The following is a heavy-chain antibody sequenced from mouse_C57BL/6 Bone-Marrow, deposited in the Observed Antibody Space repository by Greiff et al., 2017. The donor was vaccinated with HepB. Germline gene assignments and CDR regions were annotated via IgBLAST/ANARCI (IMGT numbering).Heavy chain of an antibody. CDR3: ARGIYYGNYGYFDV. Sequence: QLQQPGAELVKPGASVKLSCKASGYTFTSYWMHWVKQRPGQGLEWIGMIHPNSGSTNYNEKFKSKATLTVDKSSSTAYMQLSSLTSEDSAVYYCARGIYYGNYGYFDVWGTGTTVTVSS. V-gene: IGHV1-64*01. D-gene: IGHD2-1*01. CDR2: IHPNSGST. CDR1: GYTFTSYW. J-gene: IGHJ1*03.